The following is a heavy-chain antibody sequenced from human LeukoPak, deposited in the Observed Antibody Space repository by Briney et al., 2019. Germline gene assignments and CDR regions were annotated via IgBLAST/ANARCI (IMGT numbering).Heavy chain of an antibody. V-gene: IGHV1-69*13. Sequence: SVKVSCKASGGTFSSYAISWVRQAPGQGLEWMGGVTPMFGTANYAQKFQGRVTITADESTSTAYMELSSLRSEDTAVYYCVRDGSYYDNSGYYYLYWGQGTPVTVSS. J-gene: IGHJ4*02. CDR2: VTPMFGTA. CDR1: GGTFSSYA. CDR3: VRDGSYYDNSGYYYLY. D-gene: IGHD3-22*01.